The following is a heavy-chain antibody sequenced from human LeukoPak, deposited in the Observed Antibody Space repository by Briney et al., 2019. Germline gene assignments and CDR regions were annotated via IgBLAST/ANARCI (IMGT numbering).Heavy chain of an antibody. Sequence: GGSLRLSCAASGFSFSGSAMQWVRQASGKGREWGGRIRSKTNSFTTTYAASVKGRFTISRDDSKNTAYLQMNSLKTEDTAVYYCSRLSPDGYNPFDFDYWGQGTLVTVSS. J-gene: IGHJ4*02. CDR3: SRLSPDGYNPFDFDY. CDR1: GFSFSGSA. V-gene: IGHV3-73*01. D-gene: IGHD5-24*01. CDR2: IRSKTNSFTT.